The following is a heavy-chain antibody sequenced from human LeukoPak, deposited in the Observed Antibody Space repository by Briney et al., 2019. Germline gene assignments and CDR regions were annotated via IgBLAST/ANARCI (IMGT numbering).Heavy chain of an antibody. Sequence: GASVKVSCKASGYTFTTYYMNWVRQAPGQGLEWMGIINPSGGGTSYAQKFQGRVTMTRDMSTSTVYMELSSLRSEDTAVYYCARGGKYDSSGYYAYYWGQGTLVTVSS. J-gene: IGHJ4*02. D-gene: IGHD3-22*01. CDR1: GYTFTTYY. CDR3: ARGGKYDSSGYYAYY. V-gene: IGHV1-46*01. CDR2: INPSGGGT.